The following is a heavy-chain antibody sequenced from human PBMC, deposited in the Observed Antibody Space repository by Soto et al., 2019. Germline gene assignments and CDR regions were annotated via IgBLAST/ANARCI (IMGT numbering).Heavy chain of an antibody. V-gene: IGHV3-72*01. CDR1: GFTLSDHY. CDR2: SRDKAQGYST. Sequence: PGGSLRLSCAGSGFTLSDHYIDWVRQAPGKGLEWVGRSRDKAQGYSTAYAASVKGRFTTSRDESKNSVYLQMNSLRAEDTAVYYCAKLRGWHGGYFDYWGQGTLVTVSS. CDR3: AKLRGWHGGYFDY. J-gene: IGHJ4*02. D-gene: IGHD6-19*01.